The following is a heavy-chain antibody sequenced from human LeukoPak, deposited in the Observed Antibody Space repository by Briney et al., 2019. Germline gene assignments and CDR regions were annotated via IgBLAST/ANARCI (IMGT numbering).Heavy chain of an antibody. Sequence: GRSLRLSCAASGFTFDDYAMHWVRQAPGKGLEWVSGISWNSGSIGYADSVKGRFTISRDNAENSLYLQMNSLRAEDTAVYYCARDRYCSSTSCFDAFDIWGQGTMVTVSS. D-gene: IGHD2-2*01. J-gene: IGHJ3*02. CDR2: ISWNSGSI. CDR3: ARDRYCSSTSCFDAFDI. V-gene: IGHV3-9*01. CDR1: GFTFDDYA.